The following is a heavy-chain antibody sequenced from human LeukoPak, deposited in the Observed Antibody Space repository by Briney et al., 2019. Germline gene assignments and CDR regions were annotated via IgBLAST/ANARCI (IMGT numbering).Heavy chain of an antibody. J-gene: IGHJ5*02. CDR1: GYTFTGYY. D-gene: IGHD6-13*01. V-gene: IGHV1-2*02. Sequence: GASANVSCKASGYTFTGYYMHWVRQAPGQGLEWMGWINPNSGGTNYAQKFQGRVTMTRDTSISTAYMELSRLRSDDTAVYYCATILEAAAGTWGQGTLVTVSS. CDR3: ATILEAAAGT. CDR2: INPNSGGT.